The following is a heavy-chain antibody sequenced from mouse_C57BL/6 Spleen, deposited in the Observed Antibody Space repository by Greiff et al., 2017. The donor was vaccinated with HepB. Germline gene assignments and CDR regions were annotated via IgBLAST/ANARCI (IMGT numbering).Heavy chain of an antibody. V-gene: IGHV1-53*01. CDR3: ARFYDGYYVDYAMDY. Sequence: QVQLQQPGTELVKPGASVKLSCKASGYTFTSYWMHWVKQRPGQGLEWIGNINPSNGGTNYNEKFKSKATVTVDKSSSTAYMQLSSLTSEASAVYYWARFYDGYYVDYAMDYWGRGTSVTVSS. CDR1: GYTFTSYW. D-gene: IGHD2-3*01. J-gene: IGHJ4*01. CDR2: INPSNGGT.